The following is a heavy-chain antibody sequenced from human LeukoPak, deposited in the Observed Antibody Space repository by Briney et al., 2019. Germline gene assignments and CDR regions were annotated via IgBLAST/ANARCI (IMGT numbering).Heavy chain of an antibody. V-gene: IGHV3-30*02. CDR2: IRYDGSNK. Sequence: GGYLRLSCAASGFTFSSYGMHWVRQAPGKGLEWVAFIRYDGSNKYYADSVEGRFTISRDNSKNTLYLQMNSLRADDTAVYYCAKGVGKAGAGSEYWGQGTLVTVSS. CDR1: GFTFSSYG. CDR3: AKGVGKAGAGSEY. D-gene: IGHD6-13*01. J-gene: IGHJ4*02.